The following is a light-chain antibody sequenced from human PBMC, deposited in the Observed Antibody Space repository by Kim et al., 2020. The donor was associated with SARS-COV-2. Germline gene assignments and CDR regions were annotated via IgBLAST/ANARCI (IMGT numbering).Light chain of an antibody. J-gene: IGLJ3*02. CDR3: VVWDDTLNGPV. Sequence: QSVVTQAPSASGTPGQRVTISCSGSSSNIGDNAVNWYQHVPGTAPKLLIRSNDRRPSGVPDRFSGSKSGTSAALAISGLQSEDEADYYCVVWDDTLNGPVFGGGTKLTVL. V-gene: IGLV1-44*01. CDR1: SSNIGDNA. CDR2: SND.